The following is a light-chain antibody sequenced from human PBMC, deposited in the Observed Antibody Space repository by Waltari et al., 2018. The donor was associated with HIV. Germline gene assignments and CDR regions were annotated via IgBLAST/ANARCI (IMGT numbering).Light chain of an antibody. Sequence: QSALTQPASVSGSLGQSITISCTGTSSDVGSYNVVSWYQQHPGKAPKLMIYEDNKRPSGVSNRFSGSKSGNTASLTISGLQAEDEADYYCCSYTGSTTWVFGGGTKLTVL. CDR2: EDN. J-gene: IGLJ3*02. V-gene: IGLV2-23*01. CDR3: CSYTGSTTWV. CDR1: SSDVGSYNV.